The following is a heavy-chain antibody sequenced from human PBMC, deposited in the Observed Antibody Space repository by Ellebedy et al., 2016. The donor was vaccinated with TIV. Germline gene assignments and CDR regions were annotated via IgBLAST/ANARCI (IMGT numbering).Heavy chain of an antibody. CDR2: INPNSGGT. Sequence: AASVKVSCKASGYTFTDYLMNWVRQAPGQGLEWVGWINPNSGGTNYAQKFQGRVTMTRDTSTSTVYMELSSLSSEDTALYYCARAPLSGVFYGMDVWGQGTTVTVSS. J-gene: IGHJ6*02. V-gene: IGHV1-2*02. CDR1: GYTFTDYL. CDR3: ARAPLSGVFYGMDV. D-gene: IGHD3-16*02.